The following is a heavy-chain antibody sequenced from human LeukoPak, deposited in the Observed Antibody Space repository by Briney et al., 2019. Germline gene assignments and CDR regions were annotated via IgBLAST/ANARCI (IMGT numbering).Heavy chain of an antibody. J-gene: IGHJ4*02. CDR1: GFTFSSYG. V-gene: IGHV3-30*02. Sequence: GGSLRLSCAASGFTFSSYGMHWVRQAPGKGLEWVAFIRYDGSNKYYADSVKGRFTISRDSSKNTLYLQMNSLRAEDTAVYYWLQEAGSGRPSGFWGQGTLVTVSS. D-gene: IGHD3-10*01. CDR2: IRYDGSNK. CDR3: LQEAGSGRPSGF.